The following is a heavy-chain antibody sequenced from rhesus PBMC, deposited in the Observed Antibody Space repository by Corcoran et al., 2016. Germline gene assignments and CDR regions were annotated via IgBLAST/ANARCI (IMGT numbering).Heavy chain of an antibody. CDR2: ISGSGGST. J-gene: IGHJ4*01. CDR1: GGSISSNW. D-gene: IGHD7-45*01. CDR3: ARDLLTDRNFDY. Sequence: QLQLQESGPGLVKPSETLSLTCAVSGGSISSNWWSWIRRPPGKGLEWIGRISGSGGSTSYNPSLKSRVTISTDTSKNQLSLKLISVTAADTAVYYCARDLLTDRNFDYWGQGVLVTVSS. V-gene: IGHV4-173*01.